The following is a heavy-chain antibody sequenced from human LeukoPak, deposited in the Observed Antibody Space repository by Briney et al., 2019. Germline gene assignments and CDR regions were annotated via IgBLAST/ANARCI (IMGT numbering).Heavy chain of an antibody. D-gene: IGHD3-3*01. Sequence: ASVKVSCKASGYTFTGYYMHWVRQAPGQGLEWMGWINPNSGGTNYAQKFQGRVTMTRDTSISTAYMELSRLRSDDTAVYYCARGMYYDFWSGYHYNWFDPWGQGTLVTVSS. CDR1: GYTFTGYY. CDR2: INPNSGGT. J-gene: IGHJ5*02. CDR3: ARGMYYDFWSGYHYNWFDP. V-gene: IGHV1-2*02.